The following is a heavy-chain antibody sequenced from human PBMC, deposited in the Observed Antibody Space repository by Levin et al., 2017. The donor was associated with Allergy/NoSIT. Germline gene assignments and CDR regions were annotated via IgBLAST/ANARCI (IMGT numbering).Heavy chain of an antibody. V-gene: IGHV4-39*01. D-gene: IGHD3-10*01. CDR1: GASIRSSAYY. Sequence: SETLSLTCNVSGASIRSSAYYWGWIRQAPGKGLEWVGTIHYRGNTWYNLSLRGRVSISVDTAGNHFSLRLQSVTAADTAIYYCTRHFPSYYVGKFDFWGPGSLVSV. CDR2: IHYRGNT. CDR3: TRHFPSYYVGKFDF. J-gene: IGHJ4*02.